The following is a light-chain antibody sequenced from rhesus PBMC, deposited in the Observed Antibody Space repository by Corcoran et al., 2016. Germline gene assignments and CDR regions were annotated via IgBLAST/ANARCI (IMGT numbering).Light chain of an antibody. CDR2: LIS. CDR3: MQALRSPWT. Sequence: DIVMIQTPLSLPVTLGEPASISCRSSQSLIYSDGKTYLYWYLQKPGQSPQLLMSLISKRASGVPDTVSGSGSGTNFTLQISRVEAEDVGVYYCMQALRSPWTFGQGTKVEIK. CDR1: QSLIYSDGKTY. V-gene: IGKV2-82*02. J-gene: IGKJ1*01.